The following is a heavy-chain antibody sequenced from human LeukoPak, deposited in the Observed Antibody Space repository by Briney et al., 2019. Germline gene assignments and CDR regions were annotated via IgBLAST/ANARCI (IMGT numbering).Heavy chain of an antibody. Sequence: PGRSLRLSCAASGFTFSSYGMHWVRQAPGKGLEWVTVIWYDGSIKYYSDSVKGRFTISRDNSKNMVYLQMNSLRGEDTAVYYCARDTSAYLDYWGQGTLVTVPS. CDR3: ARDTSAYLDY. J-gene: IGHJ4*02. CDR1: GFTFSSYG. CDR2: IWYDGSIK. V-gene: IGHV3-33*08.